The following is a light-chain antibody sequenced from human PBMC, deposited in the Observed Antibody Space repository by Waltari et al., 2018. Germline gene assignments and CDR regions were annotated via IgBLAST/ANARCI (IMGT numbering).Light chain of an antibody. Sequence: QSALTQPPSASGSPGQSVTISCTGTSSDVGGYNYVSWYQQLPGKAPKLMIYEVSKRPSGVPDRFSGSKSGNTASLTVSGLQAEDEADYYCSSAAGSNNLVFGGGTKLTVL. CDR1: SSDVGGYNY. J-gene: IGLJ2*01. V-gene: IGLV2-8*01. CDR2: EVS. CDR3: SSAAGSNNLV.